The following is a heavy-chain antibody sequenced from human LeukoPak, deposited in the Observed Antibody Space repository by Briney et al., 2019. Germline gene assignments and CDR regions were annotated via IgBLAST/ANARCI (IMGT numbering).Heavy chain of an antibody. CDR1: GFTFSSYW. V-gene: IGHV3-74*01. CDR3: ARGTDDIDI. J-gene: IGHJ3*02. D-gene: IGHD3-9*01. Sequence: GGSLRLSCAASGFTFSSYWMHWVRQAPGKGLVWVSRINSDGSTTSYADSVKGRFSISRFNAKETLYLQMNSLRVEDTAVCYCARGTDDIDIRGQGTLVTVSS. CDR2: INSDGSTT.